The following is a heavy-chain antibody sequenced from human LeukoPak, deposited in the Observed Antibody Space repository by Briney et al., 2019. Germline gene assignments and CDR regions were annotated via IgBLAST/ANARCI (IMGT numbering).Heavy chain of an antibody. D-gene: IGHD1-26*01. V-gene: IGHV3-30*04. J-gene: IGHJ3*01. CDR2: ISYDGSNK. CDR1: GFTFSSYA. CDR3: ANLYSGSPSDAFDV. Sequence: PGRSVRLSCAASGFTFSSYAMHWVRQAPGKGLEWVAVISYDGSNKYYADSVKGRFTISRDNSKNTLYLQMNSLRGDDTAVYYCANLYSGSPSDAFDVWGQGTMVTVSS.